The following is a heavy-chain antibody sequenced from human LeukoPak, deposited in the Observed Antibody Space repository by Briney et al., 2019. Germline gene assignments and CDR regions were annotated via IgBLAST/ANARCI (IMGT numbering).Heavy chain of an antibody. CDR3: AAPGVWSGYYTDYYYYGMDV. CDR1: GGSFSGYY. D-gene: IGHD3-3*01. V-gene: IGHV4-34*01. CDR2: INHSGST. Sequence: SETLSLTCAVYGGSFSGYYWSWIRQPPGKGLEWIGEINHSGSTNYNPSLKSRVTISVDTSKNQFSLKLSSVTAADTAVYYCAAPGVWSGYYTDYYYYGMDVWGQGTTVTVSS. J-gene: IGHJ6*02.